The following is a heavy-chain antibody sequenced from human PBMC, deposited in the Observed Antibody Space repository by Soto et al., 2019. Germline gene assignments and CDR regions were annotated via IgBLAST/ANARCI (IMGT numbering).Heavy chain of an antibody. V-gene: IGHV3-23*01. Sequence: EVQLLESGGGLEQSGGSLTLSCAASGFTFNNYAMTWVRQAPGKGLEWVSTVAGGGGNTYYSDSVKGRFTISRDNSSKQLYLQMNSLRAEDKSIYVCANDYGRMSTQPFDYWGQGTLVTVSS. CDR2: VAGGGGNT. D-gene: IGHD3-10*01. J-gene: IGHJ4*02. CDR3: ANDYGRMSTQPFDY. CDR1: GFTFNNYA.